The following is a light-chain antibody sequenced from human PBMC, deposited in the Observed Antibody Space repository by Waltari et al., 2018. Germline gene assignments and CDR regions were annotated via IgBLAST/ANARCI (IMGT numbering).Light chain of an antibody. CDR1: QSVSSTY. V-gene: IGKV3-20*01. CDR2: GAS. CDR3: QQYVSSPLT. Sequence: EIVLTQSPGTLSLSPGERATLSCRTSQSVSSTYIAWYQQKPGQTPRLLIYGASNRATGIPDRFSGSGSGTDFTLTISRLEPEDSAVYYWQQYVSSPLTFGGGTKVEIK. J-gene: IGKJ4*01.